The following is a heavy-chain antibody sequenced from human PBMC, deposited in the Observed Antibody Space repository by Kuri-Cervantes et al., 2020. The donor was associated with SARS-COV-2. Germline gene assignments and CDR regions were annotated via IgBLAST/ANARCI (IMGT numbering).Heavy chain of an antibody. V-gene: IGHV3-53*01. J-gene: IGHJ6*03. CDR3: AREGSNDHHDYYDYYMDV. D-gene: IGHD1-14*01. CDR2: IYTGGTT. Sequence: GESLKISCAASGFTVSSNCMSWVRQAPGKGLEWVSIIYTGGTTHYADSVKGRFTISRDNSKNTLYLQMNSLRAEDTAVYYCAREGSNDHHDYYDYYMDVWGKGTTVTVSS. CDR1: GFTVSSNC.